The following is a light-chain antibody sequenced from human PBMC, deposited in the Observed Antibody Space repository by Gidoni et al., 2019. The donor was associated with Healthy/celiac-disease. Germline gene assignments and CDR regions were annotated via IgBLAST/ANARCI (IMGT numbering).Light chain of an antibody. CDR2: GAS. J-gene: IGKJ5*01. CDR1: QSVSSN. Sequence: ELVMTQSPATLSVSPGDRATLSCRASQSVSSNLAWYQQKPGQAPRLLIYGASTRATGIPARFSGSGSGTEFTLTISSLQSEDFAVYYCQQYNNWPITFGQGTRLEIK. CDR3: QQYNNWPIT. V-gene: IGKV3D-15*01.